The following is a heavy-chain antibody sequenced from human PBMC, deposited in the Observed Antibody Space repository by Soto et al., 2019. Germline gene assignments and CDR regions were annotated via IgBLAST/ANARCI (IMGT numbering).Heavy chain of an antibody. CDR3: ARDVTRTQSCTNGVCYYHYYDMDV. Sequence: QVQLVQSGAEVKKPGASLKVSCKASGYTFTDYYVHWVRQAPGQGLEWMGWINPNSGGTKTAQKFQGRVTATRDTSISTAYMDLSRLRSDDTAVYYCARDVTRTQSCTNGVCYYHYYDMDVWGQGTMVTVSS. CDR2: INPNSGGT. J-gene: IGHJ6*02. CDR1: GYTFTDYY. V-gene: IGHV1-2*02. D-gene: IGHD2-8*01.